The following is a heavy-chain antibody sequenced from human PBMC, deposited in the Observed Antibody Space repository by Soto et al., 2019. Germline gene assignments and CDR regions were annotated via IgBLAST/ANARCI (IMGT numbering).Heavy chain of an antibody. D-gene: IGHD4-17*01. CDR3: ARDYGDYVYFDY. J-gene: IGHJ4*02. Sequence: QVPLVQSGAEVKKPGSSVKVSCKASGGTFSSYTISWVRQAPGQGLEWMGRIIPILGIANYAQKFQGRVTITADKSTSTAYMELSSLRSEDTAVYYCARDYGDYVYFDYWGQGTLVTVSS. CDR2: IIPILGIA. V-gene: IGHV1-69*08. CDR1: GGTFSSYT.